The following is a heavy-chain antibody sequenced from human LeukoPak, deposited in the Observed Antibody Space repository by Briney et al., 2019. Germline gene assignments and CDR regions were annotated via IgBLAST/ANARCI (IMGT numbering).Heavy chain of an antibody. J-gene: IGHJ4*02. CDR1: GGSINNYY. CDR3: ARHSNTKSGLLDY. Sequence: SETLSLTCTVSGGSINNYYWSWIRQPPGKGLEWIGYIYYSGSTNYSPSLKSRLTISVDTSKNQFSLSLSSVTAADTAVYFCARHSNTKSGLLDYWGQGALVTVSS. CDR2: IYYSGST. D-gene: IGHD3-3*01. V-gene: IGHV4-59*08.